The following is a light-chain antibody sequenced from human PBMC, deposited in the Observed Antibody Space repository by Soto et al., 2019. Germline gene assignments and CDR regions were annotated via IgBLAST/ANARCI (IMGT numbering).Light chain of an antibody. J-gene: IGKJ1*01. CDR2: WAS. CDR1: QSLLYISNNKNY. V-gene: IGKV4-1*01. Sequence: DIVMTQSPDSLAVSLGERATINCKSSQSLLYISNNKNYLAWYQQKPGQPPKLLIYWASTRESGVPDRFSGSGSGTDFTLTISSLQAEDVAVYYCQQYYSTPTWTFGQGTKVEIK. CDR3: QQYYSTPTWT.